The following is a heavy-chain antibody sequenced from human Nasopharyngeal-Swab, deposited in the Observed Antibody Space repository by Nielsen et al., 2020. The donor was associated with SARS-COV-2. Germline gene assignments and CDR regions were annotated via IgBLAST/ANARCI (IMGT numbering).Heavy chain of an antibody. CDR2: IIPIFGTA. V-gene: IGHV1-69*13. D-gene: IGHD3-22*01. CDR1: GYTLTELS. Sequence: SVKVSCKVSGYTLTELSMHWVRQAPGQGLEWMGGIIPIFGTANYAQKFQGRVTITADESTSTAYMELSSLRSEDTAVYYCARSLYYYDSSGYFSHAFDIWGQGTMVTVSS. J-gene: IGHJ3*02. CDR3: ARSLYYYDSSGYFSHAFDI.